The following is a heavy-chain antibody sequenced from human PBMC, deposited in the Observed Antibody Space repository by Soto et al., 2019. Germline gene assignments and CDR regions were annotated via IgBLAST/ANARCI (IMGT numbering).Heavy chain of an antibody. CDR1: GGSFSCYY. Sequence: PSETLSLTCAVYGGSFSCYYWSWIRQPPGKGLEWIGEINHSGSTNYNPSLKSRVTISVDTSKNQFSLKLSSVTAADTAVYYCATKRITIFGVVRYNWFDPWGQGTLVTVSS. CDR2: INHSGST. CDR3: ATKRITIFGVVRYNWFDP. J-gene: IGHJ5*02. D-gene: IGHD3-3*01. V-gene: IGHV4-34*01.